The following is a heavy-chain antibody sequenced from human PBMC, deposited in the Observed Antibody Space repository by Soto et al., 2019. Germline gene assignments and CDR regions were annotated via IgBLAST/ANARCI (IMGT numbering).Heavy chain of an antibody. D-gene: IGHD3-16*02. CDR1: GYTFTGYY. CDR2: ISAYNGNT. V-gene: IGHV1-18*04. Sequence: ASVKVSCKASGYTFTGYYMHWVRQAPGQGLEWMGWISAYNGNTNYTQKLQGRVTMTTDTSTSTAYMELRSLRSDDTAVYYCARLRLGELSAYYYYYGMDVWGQGTTVTVSS. CDR3: ARLRLGELSAYYYYYGMDV. J-gene: IGHJ6*02.